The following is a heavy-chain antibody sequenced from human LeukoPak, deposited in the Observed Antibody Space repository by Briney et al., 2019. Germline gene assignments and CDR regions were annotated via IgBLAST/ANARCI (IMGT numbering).Heavy chain of an antibody. J-gene: IGHJ3*02. CDR3: ARLLDYDTSGDPDTFDM. CDR2: IYYTGRT. Sequence: SSETLSLTCTVSGGSISNHYWSWIRQPPGKGLEWIGFIYYTGRTRYNPSLQSRVLISADTSKNHFSLKVSSVTVADTAVYYCARLLDYDTSGDPDTFDMWGQGITVTVSS. V-gene: IGHV4-59*08. D-gene: IGHD3-22*01. CDR1: GGSISNHY.